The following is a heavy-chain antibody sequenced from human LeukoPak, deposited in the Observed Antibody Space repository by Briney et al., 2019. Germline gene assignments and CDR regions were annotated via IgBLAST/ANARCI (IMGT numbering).Heavy chain of an antibody. D-gene: IGHD5-24*01. V-gene: IGHV4-59*11. J-gene: IGHJ4*02. CDR1: GGSISSHY. CDR2: IYYSGST. Sequence: SETLSLTCTVSGGSISSHYWSWIRQPPGKGLEWIGYIYYSGSTNYNPSLKSRVTISVDTSKNQFSLKLSSVTAADTAVYYCARKGVEMATGSFDYWGQGTLVTVSS. CDR3: ARKGVEMATGSFDY.